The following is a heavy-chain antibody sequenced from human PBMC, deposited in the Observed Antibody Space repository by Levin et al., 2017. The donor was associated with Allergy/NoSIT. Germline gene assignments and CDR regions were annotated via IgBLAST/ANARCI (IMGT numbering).Heavy chain of an antibody. Sequence: KSSETLSLTCTVSGGSISSSSYYWGWIRQPPGKELEWIGSIYYSGSTYYNPSLKSRVTISVDTSKNQFSLKLSSVTAADTAVYYCARLDKYSSGLAFDYWGQGTLVTVSS. CDR1: GGSISSSSYY. J-gene: IGHJ4*02. D-gene: IGHD6-19*01. V-gene: IGHV4-39*01. CDR3: ARLDKYSSGLAFDY. CDR2: IYYSGST.